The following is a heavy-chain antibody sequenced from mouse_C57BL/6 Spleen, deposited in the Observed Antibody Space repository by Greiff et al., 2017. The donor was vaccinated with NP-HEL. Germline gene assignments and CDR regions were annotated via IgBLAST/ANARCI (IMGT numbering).Heavy chain of an antibody. Sequence: EVHLVESGGGLVKPGGSLKLSCAASGFTFSSYAMSWVRQTPEKRLEWVATISDGGSYTYYPDNVKGRFTISRDNAKNNLYLQMSHLKSEDTAMYYCAREIYDGYRRYFDVWGTGTTVTVSS. J-gene: IGHJ1*03. V-gene: IGHV5-4*01. CDR1: GFTFSSYA. D-gene: IGHD2-3*01. CDR2: ISDGGSYT. CDR3: AREIYDGYRRYFDV.